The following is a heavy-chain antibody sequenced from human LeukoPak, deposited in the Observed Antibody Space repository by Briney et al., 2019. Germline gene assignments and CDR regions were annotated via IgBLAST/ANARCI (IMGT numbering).Heavy chain of an antibody. CDR3: ARHWAYSSGWYSNDY. J-gene: IGHJ4*02. V-gene: IGHV5-51*01. Sequence: GESLKISCQGSGYTFTNYWIGWVCQMPGKGLEWMGIIYPGDSDTKYSPSFQGQVTISADESISTAYLQWSSLKASDTAMYYCARHWAYSSGWYSNDYWGQGTLVTVSS. CDR2: IYPGDSDT. D-gene: IGHD6-19*01. CDR1: GYTFTNYW.